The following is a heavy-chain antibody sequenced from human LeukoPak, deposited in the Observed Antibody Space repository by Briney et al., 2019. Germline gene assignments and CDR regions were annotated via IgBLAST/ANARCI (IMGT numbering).Heavy chain of an antibody. D-gene: IGHD1-26*01. J-gene: IGHJ4*02. CDR1: GFTVSSNY. CDR3: ARAQVGATSGTY. V-gene: IGHV3-53*01. CDR2: IYSGGST. Sequence: GGSLRLSCAASGFTVSSNYMSWVRQAPGKGLEWVSVIYSGGSTYYADSVKGRFTISRDNSKNTLYLQMNSLRAEDTAVYYCARAQVGATSGTYWGQGTLVTVSS.